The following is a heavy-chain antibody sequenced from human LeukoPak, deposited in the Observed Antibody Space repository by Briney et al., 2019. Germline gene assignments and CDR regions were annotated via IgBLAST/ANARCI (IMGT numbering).Heavy chain of an antibody. D-gene: IGHD3-10*01. CDR2: IYSGGAI. CDR3: ARDMRDPMVRGVLIGGWFDP. CDR1: GFTVSSNY. V-gene: IGHV3-66*01. J-gene: IGHJ5*02. Sequence: GGSLRLSCAASGFTVSSNYMTWVRQAPGKGLEWVSVIYSGGAIYYADSVKGRFSISRDNYKNTLFLQMNSLRPEDTAVYYCARDMRDPMVRGVLIGGWFDPWGQGTLVTVSS.